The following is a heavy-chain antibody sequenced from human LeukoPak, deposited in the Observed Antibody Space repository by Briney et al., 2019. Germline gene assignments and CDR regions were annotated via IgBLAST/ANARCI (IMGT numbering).Heavy chain of an antibody. D-gene: IGHD6-19*01. CDR2: IYYSGST. CDR1: GGSISSSTYY. CDR3: AGDRIAVAGLEWYFDL. V-gene: IGHV4-39*02. J-gene: IGHJ2*01. Sequence: SETLSLTCTVSGGSISSSTYYWGWIRQPPGKGLEWIASIYYSGSTYYNPSLKSRVTISVDTSKSQFSLKLSSVTAADTAVYYCAGDRIAVAGLEWYFDLWGRGTLVTVSS.